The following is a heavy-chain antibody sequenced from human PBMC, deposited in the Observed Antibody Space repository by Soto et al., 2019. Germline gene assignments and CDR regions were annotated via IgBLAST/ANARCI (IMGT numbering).Heavy chain of an antibody. CDR3: ATGHEREHAYDV. Sequence: DVQLVESGGGLIQPGASLRRSCAAFGFTISGKKYVAWVRQAPGKGLEWVSALYDLDGSFYAASVKGRFTTSSDSSKTTVYLQMNDLRPDDTAVYYCATGHEREHAYDVWGQGTTVTVSS. CDR1: GFTISGKKY. CDR2: LYDLDGS. D-gene: IGHD1-1*01. V-gene: IGHV3-53*01. J-gene: IGHJ3*01.